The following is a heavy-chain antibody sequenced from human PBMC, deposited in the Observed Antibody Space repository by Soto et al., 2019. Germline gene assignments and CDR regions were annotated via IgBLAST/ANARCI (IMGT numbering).Heavy chain of an antibody. D-gene: IGHD2-2*01. V-gene: IGHV1-69*13. J-gene: IGHJ5*02. CDR1: GGTFSSYA. CDR3: ANLCSSTSCYLSSRIHWFDP. CDR2: IVPIFGTA. Sequence: SVKVSCKASGGTFSSYAISWVRQAPGQGLEWMGGIVPIFGTANYAQKFQGRVTITADESTSTAYMELSSLRSEDTAVYYCANLCSSTSCYLSSRIHWFDPWGQGTLVTVSS.